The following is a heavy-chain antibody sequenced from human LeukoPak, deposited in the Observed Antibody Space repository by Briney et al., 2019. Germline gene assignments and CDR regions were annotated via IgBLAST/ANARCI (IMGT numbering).Heavy chain of an antibody. Sequence: SETLSLTCTVSGGSISSYYWSWIRQPPGKGLEWIGYVYYRGSTNYNPSLKSRVTISVDTSKNQLSLKLSSVTAADTAVYYCARVVVTAMPDAFNIWGLGTLVTVSS. CDR3: ARVVVTAMPDAFNI. CDR2: VYYRGST. CDR1: GGSISSYY. V-gene: IGHV4-59*01. J-gene: IGHJ3*02. D-gene: IGHD2-21*02.